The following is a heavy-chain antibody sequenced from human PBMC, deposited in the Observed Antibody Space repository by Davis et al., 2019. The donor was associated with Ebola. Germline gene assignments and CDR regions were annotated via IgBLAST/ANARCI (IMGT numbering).Heavy chain of an antibody. CDR3: TTSYCSGGSCYFNYYFDY. Sequence: PGGSLRLSCAASGFTFSSYSMNWVRQAPGKGLEWVGRIKSKTDGGTTDYAAPVKGRFTISRDDSKNTLYLQMNSLKTEDTAVYYCTTSYCSGGSCYFNYYFDYWGQGTLVTVSS. CDR2: IKSKTDGGTT. D-gene: IGHD2-15*01. V-gene: IGHV3-15*01. J-gene: IGHJ4*02. CDR1: GFTFSSYS.